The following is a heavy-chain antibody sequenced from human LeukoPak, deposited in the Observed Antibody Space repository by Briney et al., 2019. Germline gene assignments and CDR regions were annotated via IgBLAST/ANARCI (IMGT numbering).Heavy chain of an antibody. CDR1: GFTFSSFE. CDR3: ARVGRYGVDY. Sequence: QPRGSLRLSCAASGFTFSSFEMNWVRQAPGKGLAWISYMSSTGTTIYYADSVKGRFTISRDNAKNSLYLQMNSLRVEDTAVYYCARVGRYGVDYWGQGTLVTVSS. V-gene: IGHV3-48*03. D-gene: IGHD5-18*01. CDR2: MSSTGTTI. J-gene: IGHJ4*02.